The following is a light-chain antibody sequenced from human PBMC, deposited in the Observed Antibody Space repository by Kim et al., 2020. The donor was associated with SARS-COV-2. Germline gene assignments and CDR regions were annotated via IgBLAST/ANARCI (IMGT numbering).Light chain of an antibody. CDR3: QQFSSHLPT. J-gene: IGKJ4*01. CDR1: QGISSD. V-gene: IGKV1-13*02. CDR2: DAS. Sequence: IQLTQSPSSLSASVGDRVSISCRASQGISSDLAWYQQKSGKAPNLLIYDASSLESGVPSRFSGSGSETDFTLTISSLQPEDFATYFCQQFSSHLPTFGGGTKVDIK.